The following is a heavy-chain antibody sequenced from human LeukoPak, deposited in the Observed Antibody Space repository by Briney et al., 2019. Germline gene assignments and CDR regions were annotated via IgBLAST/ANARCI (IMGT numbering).Heavy chain of an antibody. D-gene: IGHD2-8*01. CDR1: GGSISSRSYY. J-gene: IGHJ5*02. V-gene: IGHV4-39*01. CDR3: ARALTYCTNGVCTGVNWFDP. Sequence: SETLSLTCTVSGGSISSRSYYWGWIRQPPGKGLEWIGKISDSGNTYYSPSLRSRVTISIDMSKNQFSLKLSSVTATDTAVYYCARALTYCTNGVCTGVNWFDPWGQGTLVTVSS. CDR2: ISDSGNT.